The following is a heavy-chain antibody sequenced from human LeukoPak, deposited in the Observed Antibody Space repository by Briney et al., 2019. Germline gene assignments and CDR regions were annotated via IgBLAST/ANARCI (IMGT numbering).Heavy chain of an antibody. V-gene: IGHV4-4*02. CDR2: IYHSGST. J-gene: IGHJ4*02. Sequence: PSGTLSLTCAVSGGSINSNNWWSWVRQPPGKGLEWIGEIYHSGSTNYNPSLKSRVTISVDTSKNQFSLKLSSVTAADTAVYYCARDLYYDSSGYYSLGQGTLVTVSS. CDR3: ARDLYYDSSGYYS. CDR1: GGSINSNNW. D-gene: IGHD3-22*01.